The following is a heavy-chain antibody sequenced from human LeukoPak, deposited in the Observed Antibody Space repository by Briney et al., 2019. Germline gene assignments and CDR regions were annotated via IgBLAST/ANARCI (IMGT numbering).Heavy chain of an antibody. CDR1: GGSINSRGSY. CDR2: IYHSET. Sequence: PSETLSLTCIVSGGSINSRGSYWGWIRQPPGKGLEWIGNIYHSETYYNPSLESRVTISVDTSKNQFSLKLSSVTAADTAVYYCARDLDYYGSGSYYYFESWGQGTLVTVSS. D-gene: IGHD3-10*01. V-gene: IGHV4-39*07. J-gene: IGHJ4*02. CDR3: ARDLDYYGSGSYYYFES.